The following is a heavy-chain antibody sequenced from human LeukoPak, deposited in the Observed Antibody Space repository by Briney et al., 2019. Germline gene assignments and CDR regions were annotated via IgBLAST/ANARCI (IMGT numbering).Heavy chain of an antibody. V-gene: IGHV3-66*01. CDR2: ISGGGST. CDR1: GFTVSSNY. D-gene: IGHD3-10*02. CDR3: ASSIRGLFGESHLDI. Sequence: QAGGSLRLSCAASGFTVSSNYMSWVRQARGKCLEWITDISGGGSTYYADSVKGIFTISTEKSQNTLYLQKKSLKAQRTAVYYCASSIRGLFGESHLDIWGQTTMVTVSS. J-gene: IGHJ3*02.